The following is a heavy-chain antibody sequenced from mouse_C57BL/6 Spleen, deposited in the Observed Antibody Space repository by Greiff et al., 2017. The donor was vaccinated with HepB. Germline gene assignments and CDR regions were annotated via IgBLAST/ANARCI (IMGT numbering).Heavy chain of an antibody. J-gene: IGHJ3*01. CDR2: IDPENGDT. V-gene: IGHV14-4*01. CDR1: GFNIKDDY. D-gene: IGHD2-5*01. Sequence: VQLQQSGAELVRPGASVKLSCTASGFNIKDDYMHWVKQRPEQGLEWIGWIDPENGDTEYASKFQGKATITADTSSNTAYLQLSSLTSEDTAVYYCTTDSNYIAYWGQGTLVTVSA. CDR3: TTDSNYIAY.